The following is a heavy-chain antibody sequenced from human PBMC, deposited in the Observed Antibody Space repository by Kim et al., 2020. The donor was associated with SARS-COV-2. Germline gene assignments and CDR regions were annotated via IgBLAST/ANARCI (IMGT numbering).Heavy chain of an antibody. D-gene: IGHD6-19*01. CDR3: ASGRSSGFRLIVSEGYYFDY. Sequence: SETLSLTCTVSGSSISSYYWSWIRQPPGKGLEWIGYIYYSGSTNYNPSLKSRVTISVDTSKNQFSLKLSSVTAADTAVYYCASGRSSGFRLIVSEGYYFDYWGQGTLVTVSS. V-gene: IGHV4-59*01. CDR2: IYYSGST. CDR1: GSSISSYY. J-gene: IGHJ4*02.